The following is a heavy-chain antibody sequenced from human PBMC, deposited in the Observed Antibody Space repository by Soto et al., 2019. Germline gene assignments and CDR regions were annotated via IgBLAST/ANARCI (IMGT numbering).Heavy chain of an antibody. Sequence: QVQLVQSGAEVKKPGASVKVSCKASGYTFTSYDINWVRQATGQGLEWMGWMNPNSGNTGYAETFQGRVTMTRNQSQSTVYMELSSLRSEATAVYYCARALGGFVEWLLAFAPWGQGNLVIVGS. CDR2: MNPNSGNT. CDR3: ARALGGFVEWLLAFAP. J-gene: IGHJ5*02. CDR1: GYTFTSYD. D-gene: IGHD3-3*01. V-gene: IGHV1-8*01.